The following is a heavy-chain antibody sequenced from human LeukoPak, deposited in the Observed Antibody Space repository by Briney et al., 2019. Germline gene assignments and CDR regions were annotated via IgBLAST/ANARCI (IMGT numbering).Heavy chain of an antibody. CDR1: GFTFKRYH. D-gene: IGHD3-3*01. V-gene: IGHV3-23*01. CDR3: ARVHGFWSGYLPGAFDI. CDR2: IDGGGGNT. J-gene: IGHJ3*02. Sequence: GGSLRLSCAASGFTFKRYHMSWVRQAPGKGLDWVSSIDGGGGNTYYADSVKGRFTISRDNSKNMLYLQMSSLRAEDTAVYYCARVHGFWSGYLPGAFDIWGQGTMVTVSS.